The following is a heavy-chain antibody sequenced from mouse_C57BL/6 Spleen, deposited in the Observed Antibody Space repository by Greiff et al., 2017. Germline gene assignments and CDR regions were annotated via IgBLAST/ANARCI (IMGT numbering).Heavy chain of an antibody. CDR1: GYAFSSYW. Sequence: VQLQQSGAELVKPGASVKISCKASGYAFSSYWMNWVKQRPGKGLEWIGQIYPGDGDTNYNGKFKGKATLTAYKSSSTAYMQLSSLTSEDSAVYCCARGRTTGVADAMDYWGQGTSVTVSS. CDR3: ARGRTTGVADAMDY. J-gene: IGHJ4*01. D-gene: IGHD1-1*01. CDR2: IYPGDGDT. V-gene: IGHV1-80*01.